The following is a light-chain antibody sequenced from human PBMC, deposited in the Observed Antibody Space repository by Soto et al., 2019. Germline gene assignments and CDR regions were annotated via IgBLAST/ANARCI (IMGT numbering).Light chain of an antibody. CDR3: SSYTSNSKLAV. V-gene: IGLV2-14*01. J-gene: IGLJ2*01. Sequence: QSALTQPASVSGSPGQSITISCTGTSSDVGGYNYVSWYQQHPGKAPKLMIYDVSNRPSGVSNRFSGSKSGNTASLTISGLQAEDEADYYCSSYTSNSKLAVFGGGTKLTVL. CDR2: DVS. CDR1: SSDVGGYNY.